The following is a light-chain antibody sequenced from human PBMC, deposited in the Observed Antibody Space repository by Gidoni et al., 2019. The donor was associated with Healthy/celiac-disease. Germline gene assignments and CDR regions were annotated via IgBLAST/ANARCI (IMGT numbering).Light chain of an antibody. Sequence: QSALTQPASVSGSPGQSITISCTGTSSDVGGYHYVSWYQQHPGKAPKLMIYDVSNRPSGVSNRFSASKSGNTASLTSSGLQAEDEADYYCSSYTSSSSWVFGGGTKLTVL. CDR2: DVS. CDR3: SSYTSSSSWV. CDR1: SSDVGGYHY. V-gene: IGLV2-14*03. J-gene: IGLJ3*02.